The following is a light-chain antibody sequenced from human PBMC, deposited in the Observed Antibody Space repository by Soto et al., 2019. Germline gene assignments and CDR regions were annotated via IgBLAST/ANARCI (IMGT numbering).Light chain of an antibody. CDR1: SGHSSYA. CDR2: LNSDGSH. V-gene: IGLV4-69*01. CDR3: QTWGTGIVV. J-gene: IGLJ2*01. Sequence: QPVLTQSPSASASLGASVKLTCTLSSGHSSYAIAWHQQQPEKGPRYLMKLNSDGSHSKGDGIPDRFSGSCSGADRYLTMTSLQSEDEADYLCQTWGTGIVVFGGGTKLTV.